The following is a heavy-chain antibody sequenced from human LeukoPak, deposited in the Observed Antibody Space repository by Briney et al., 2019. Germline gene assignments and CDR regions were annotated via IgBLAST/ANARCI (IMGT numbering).Heavy chain of an antibody. CDR1: GYTFTGYY. CDR2: INPNSGGT. D-gene: IGHD3-22*01. V-gene: IGHV1-2*02. J-gene: IGHJ4*02. Sequence: EASVKVSCKASGYTFTGYYMHWVRQAPGRGLEWMGWINPNSGGTNYAQKFQGRVTMTRDTSISTAYMELSRLRSDDTAVYYCARDYYDSSGYYSGIHFDYWGQGTLVTVSS. CDR3: ARDYYDSSGYYSGIHFDY.